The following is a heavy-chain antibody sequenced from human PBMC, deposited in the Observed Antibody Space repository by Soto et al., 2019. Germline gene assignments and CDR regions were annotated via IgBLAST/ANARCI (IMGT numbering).Heavy chain of an antibody. Sequence: QVQLVESGGGLVKPGGSLRLSCAASGFTFSDYFMIWIPQAPGKGLEWVSYISGTDNTIFYADSVKGRFTISRDNAKNSLYLQMNSLRAEDTAVYYSARHPGGYFDFWGQGTLVTVSS. CDR3: ARHPGGYFDF. CDR2: ISGTDNTI. V-gene: IGHV3-11*01. D-gene: IGHD3-10*01. CDR1: GFTFSDYF. J-gene: IGHJ4*02.